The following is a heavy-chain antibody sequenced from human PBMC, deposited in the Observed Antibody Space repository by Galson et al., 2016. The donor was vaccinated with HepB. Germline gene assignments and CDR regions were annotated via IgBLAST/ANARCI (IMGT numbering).Heavy chain of an antibody. J-gene: IGHJ6*02. D-gene: IGHD1-14*01. CDR2: IKRDGSEK. Sequence: SLRLSCAASGFTFSSYWMSWVRQAPGKGLEWVTNIKRDGSEKHYVGSVKGRFAISRDNAKNTLFLNMNSLRGEDTALYFCARVHTNSWAATSKKPYNYCVMDVWGQGTTGTVSS. CDR1: GFTFSSYW. V-gene: IGHV3-7*01. CDR3: ARVHTNSWAATSKKPYNYCVMDV.